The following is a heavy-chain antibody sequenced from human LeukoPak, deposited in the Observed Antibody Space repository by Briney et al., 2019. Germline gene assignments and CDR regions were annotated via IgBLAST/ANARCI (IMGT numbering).Heavy chain of an antibody. V-gene: IGHV4-59*12. Sequence: SETLSLTCTVSGGSISSYYWSWIRQPPGKGLEWIGYIYYSGSTNYNPSLKSRVTTSIDTSKNQFSLKLSSVTAADTAVYYCARRDYSSGFYFFDYWGQGTLVTVSS. J-gene: IGHJ4*02. CDR3: ARRDYSSGFYFFDY. CDR1: GGSISSYY. D-gene: IGHD3-22*01. CDR2: IYYSGST.